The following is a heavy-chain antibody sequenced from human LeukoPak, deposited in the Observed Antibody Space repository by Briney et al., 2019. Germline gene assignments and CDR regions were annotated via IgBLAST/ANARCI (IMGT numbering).Heavy chain of an antibody. CDR1: GGTFSSYA. CDR3: ARDRGYSYGYPSDAFDI. D-gene: IGHD5-18*01. J-gene: IGHJ3*02. Sequence: ASVKVSCKASGGTFSSYAISWVRQAPGQGLEWMGGIIPIFGTANYAQKFQGRVTITADESTSTAYMELSSLRSEDTAVYYCARDRGYSYGYPSDAFDIWGQGTMVTVSS. V-gene: IGHV1-69*13. CDR2: IIPIFGTA.